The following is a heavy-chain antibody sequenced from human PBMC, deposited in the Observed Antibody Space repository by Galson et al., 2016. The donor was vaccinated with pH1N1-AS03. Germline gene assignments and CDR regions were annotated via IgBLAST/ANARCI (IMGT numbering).Heavy chain of an antibody. D-gene: IGHD3-16*02. CDR2: INYYGTP. Sequence: ETLSLTCAVSGVSFRGHYWTWIRQAPGKGLEWIGEINYYGTPYYNPSLRGRATLSLDTSKNHFSLELTSVTAADTAVYYCAKGSNDDIWGSYRSVKYWGQGSRVIVSS. CDR1: GVSFRGHY. J-gene: IGHJ4*02. V-gene: IGHV4-34*01. CDR3: AKGSNDDIWGSYRSVKY.